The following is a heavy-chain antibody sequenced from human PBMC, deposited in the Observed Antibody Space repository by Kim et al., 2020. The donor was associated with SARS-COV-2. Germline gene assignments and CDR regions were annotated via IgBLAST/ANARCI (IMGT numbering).Heavy chain of an antibody. J-gene: IGHJ4*02. D-gene: IGHD2-2*01. Sequence: YNPSLKRRVTISVDTSKNQFSLKLSSVTAADTAVYYCARWSAAGAMYFDYWGQGTLVTVSS. CDR3: ARWSAAGAMYFDY. V-gene: IGHV4-34*01.